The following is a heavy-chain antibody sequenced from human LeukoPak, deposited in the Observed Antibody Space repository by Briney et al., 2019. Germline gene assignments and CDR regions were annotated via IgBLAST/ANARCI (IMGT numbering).Heavy chain of an antibody. CDR2: ISWNSGSI. J-gene: IGHJ3*02. Sequence: PGGSLRLSCAASGFTFDDYAMHWVRQAPGKGLEWVSGISWNSGSIGYADSVKGRFTISRDNAKNSLYLQMNSLRAEDMALYYCAKGRGGYNPRFDAFDIWGQGTVVTVSS. CDR3: AKGRGGYNPRFDAFDI. V-gene: IGHV3-9*03. CDR1: GFTFDDYA. D-gene: IGHD5-24*01.